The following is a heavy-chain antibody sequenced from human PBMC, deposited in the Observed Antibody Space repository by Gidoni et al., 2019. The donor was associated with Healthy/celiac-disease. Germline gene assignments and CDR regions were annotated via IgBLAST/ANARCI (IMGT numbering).Heavy chain of an antibody. Sequence: QLQLQESAPGLVKPSETLSPTCTVSGGPISSSSYYWGWIRQPPGKGLEWIGSIYYSGGTYYNPSLKSRVTISVDTSKNQFSLKLSSVTDADTAVYYCARGYFDWLCPDYWGQGTLVTVSS. V-gene: IGHV4-39*01. D-gene: IGHD3-9*01. CDR1: GGPISSSSYY. CDR2: IYYSGGT. CDR3: ARGYFDWLCPDY. J-gene: IGHJ4*02.